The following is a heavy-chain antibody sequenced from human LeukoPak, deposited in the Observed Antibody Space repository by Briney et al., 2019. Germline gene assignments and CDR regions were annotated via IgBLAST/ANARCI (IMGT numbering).Heavy chain of an antibody. CDR1: GFTFSSYG. J-gene: IGHJ5*02. CDR2: IRYDGSNK. Sequence: GGSLRLSCAASGFTFSSYGMHWVRQAPGKGLEWVAFIRYDGSNKYYADSVKGRFTISRDNSKNTLYLQMNSLRAEDTAVYYCAKDTTPPKAGFDPWGQGALVTVSS. CDR3: AKDTTPPKAGFDP. D-gene: IGHD1-14*01. V-gene: IGHV3-30*02.